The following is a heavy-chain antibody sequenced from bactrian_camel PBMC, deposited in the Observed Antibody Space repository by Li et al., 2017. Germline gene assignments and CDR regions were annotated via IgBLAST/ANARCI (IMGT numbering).Heavy chain of an antibody. Sequence: DVQLVESGGGLVQPGGSLRLSCAASRSTCTGFYRTWVRQAPGKGLEWVSAINSRGLSNYADSGKGRFTISRDNAKNTVYLQMNSLKSEDTALYYCATDLWGSSGYWGQGTQVTVS. V-gene: IGHV3S40*01. J-gene: IGHJ4*01. CDR3: ATDLWGSSGY. D-gene: IGHD3*01. CDR2: INSRGLS. CDR1: RSTCTGFY.